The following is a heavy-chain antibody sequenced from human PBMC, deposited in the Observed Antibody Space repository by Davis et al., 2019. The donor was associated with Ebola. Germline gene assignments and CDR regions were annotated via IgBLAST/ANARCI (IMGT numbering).Heavy chain of an antibody. J-gene: IGHJ5*02. CDR3: ARGVEEDIVVLVAAYNWFDP. V-gene: IGHV1-2*02. CDR2: INPNSGGT. CDR1: GYTFTNYG. D-gene: IGHD2-15*01. Sequence: AASVKVSCKASGYTFTNYGISWVRQAPGQGLEWMGWINPNSGGTNYAQKFQGRVTMTRDTSISTAYMELSRLRSDDTAVYYCARGVEEDIVVLVAAYNWFDPWGQGTLVTVSS.